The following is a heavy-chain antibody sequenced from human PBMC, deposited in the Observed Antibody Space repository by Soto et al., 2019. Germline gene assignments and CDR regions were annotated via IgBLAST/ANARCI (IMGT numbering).Heavy chain of an antibody. V-gene: IGHV3-9*01. CDR3: ALSLYGGTKYYYMDV. D-gene: IGHD4-17*01. Sequence: GGSLRLSCAASGFTFDDYAMHWVRQAPGKGLEWVSGISWNSGSIGYADSVKGRFTISRDNAKNSLYLQMNSLRAEDTALYYCALSLYGGTKYYYMDVWGKGTTVTVSS. CDR1: GFTFDDYA. J-gene: IGHJ6*03. CDR2: ISWNSGSI.